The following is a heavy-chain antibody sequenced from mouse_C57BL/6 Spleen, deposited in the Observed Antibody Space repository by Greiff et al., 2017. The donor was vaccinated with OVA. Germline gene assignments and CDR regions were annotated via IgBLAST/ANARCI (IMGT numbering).Heavy chain of an antibody. J-gene: IGHJ4*01. Sequence: VQRVESGPGLVAPSQSLSITCTVSGFSLTSYAISWVRQPPGKGLEWLGVIWTGGGTNYNSALKSRLSISKDNSKSQVFLKMNSLQTDDTARYYCARRTTMVKGYAMDYWGQGTSVTVSS. CDR1: GFSLTSYA. V-gene: IGHV2-9-1*01. D-gene: IGHD2-2*01. CDR2: IWTGGGT. CDR3: ARRTTMVKGYAMDY.